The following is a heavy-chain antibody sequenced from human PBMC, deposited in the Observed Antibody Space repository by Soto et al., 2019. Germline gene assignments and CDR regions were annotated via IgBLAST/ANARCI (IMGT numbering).Heavy chain of an antibody. V-gene: IGHV3-23*01. J-gene: IGHJ4*02. D-gene: IGHD3-9*01. CDR1: GFTFSGFA. CDR2: IGGSDGST. Sequence: GGSLRLSCVTSGFTFSGFAMPWVRQAPGKGLEWVSGIGGSDGSTSYADSVKGRFTISRDTSKNTLYLQMSSLRVEDTAIYYCTKTRYFDFPGTFDYWGQGT. CDR3: TKTRYFDFPGTFDY.